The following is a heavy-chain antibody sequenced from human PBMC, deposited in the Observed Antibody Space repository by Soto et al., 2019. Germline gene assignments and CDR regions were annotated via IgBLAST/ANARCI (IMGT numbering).Heavy chain of an antibody. J-gene: IGHJ4*02. V-gene: IGHV4-59*01. Sequence: SETRSLTSTVSGGSMRSYYWTWLRQSPGRGLEWIGYISYSGSTYYNPSLKSRVTISADTSKNQFSLRMNSMIAADTAVYYCARADPDASVGYWGQGTLVTVPS. CDR1: GGSMRSYY. CDR3: ARADPDASVGY. D-gene: IGHD2-15*01. CDR2: ISYSGST.